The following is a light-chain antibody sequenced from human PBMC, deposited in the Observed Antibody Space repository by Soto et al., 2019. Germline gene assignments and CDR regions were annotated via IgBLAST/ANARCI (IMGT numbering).Light chain of an antibody. Sequence: DVQMPHSPSSLSASVGDRVTITCRASQGISYYLNWYQQKPGKAPKLLVYTASSLQSGVTSRFSGSGSGTDFALTISSLQPDDFAAYFCQQRYSTRITFGQGTRLEI. J-gene: IGKJ5*01. V-gene: IGKV1-39*01. CDR1: QGISYY. CDR3: QQRYSTRIT. CDR2: TAS.